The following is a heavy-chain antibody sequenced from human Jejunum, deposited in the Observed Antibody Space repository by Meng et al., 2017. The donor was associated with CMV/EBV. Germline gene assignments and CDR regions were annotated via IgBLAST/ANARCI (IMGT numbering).Heavy chain of an antibody. Sequence: LYCAASGFHFSTYWMHWVRQPPGKGLVWVSRMNSDGSTTNYADSVKGRFTISRDNAKNTLYLQMNSLSAEDTAVYYCATAGEFRFDNWGQGTLVTVSS. CDR3: ATAGEFRFDN. CDR1: GFHFSTYW. J-gene: IGHJ4*02. D-gene: IGHD3-16*01. CDR2: MNSDGSTT. V-gene: IGHV3-74*01.